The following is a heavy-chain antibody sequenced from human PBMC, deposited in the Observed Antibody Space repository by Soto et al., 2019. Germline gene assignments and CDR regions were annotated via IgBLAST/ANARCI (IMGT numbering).Heavy chain of an antibody. D-gene: IGHD2-2*01. CDR2: IIPMLTVT. J-gene: IGHJ3*01. Sequence: QVHLEQSGAEVKKPGSSVKFSCKAAGGTFSTYTLIWVRQAPGQGLEWMGRIIPMLTVTNSAQKFQGRVTLTADKSTSTAFMELTSLTSDDTAVYYCSIGSWSAETFDVWGQGTMVTVSS. V-gene: IGHV1-69*02. CDR1: GGTFSTYT. CDR3: SIGSWSAETFDV.